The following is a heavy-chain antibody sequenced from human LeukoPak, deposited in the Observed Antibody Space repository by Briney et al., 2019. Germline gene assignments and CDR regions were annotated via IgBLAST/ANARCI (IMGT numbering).Heavy chain of an antibody. CDR3: ARGDSGYYPNWYFDL. CDR2: VSAYNGNT. CDR1: GYTFTSYY. Sequence: APVKVSCKASGYTFTSYYITWVRQAPGQGLEWMGWVSAYNGNTNFAQNFQGRVTMTTDASTSTAYMELTSLTSDDTAVYYCARGDSGYYPNWYFDLWGRGTLVTVSS. D-gene: IGHD5-12*01. V-gene: IGHV1-18*01. J-gene: IGHJ2*01.